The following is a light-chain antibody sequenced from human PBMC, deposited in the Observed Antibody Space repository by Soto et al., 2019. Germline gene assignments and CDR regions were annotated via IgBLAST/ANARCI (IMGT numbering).Light chain of an antibody. CDR2: DVS. Sequence: QSALTQPASVSGSPGQSITISCTGTSSDVGSYHRVSWYHRHPGKAPKLMIYDVSKRSSGVSNRFSGSKSGNTASLTISGLQAEDEADYYCCSYAGSSTFVVFGGGTKVTVL. CDR3: CSYAGSSTFVV. CDR1: SSDVGSYHR. V-gene: IGLV2-23*02. J-gene: IGLJ3*02.